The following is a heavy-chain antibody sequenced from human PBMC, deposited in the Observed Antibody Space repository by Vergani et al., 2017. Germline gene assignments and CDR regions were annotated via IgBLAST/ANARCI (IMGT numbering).Heavy chain of an antibody. V-gene: IGHV1-69*05. CDR2: IIPIFGTT. CDR1: GGTFSSNS. D-gene: IGHD6-25*01. J-gene: IGHJ4*02. CDR3: ASSGGNGYSSVFGY. Sequence: QGQLAQSGAEVKKPGSSVKVSCKASGGTFSSNSISWVRQAPGQGLEWMGRIIPIFGTTSYAQKLQGRVTMTTDTSTSTAYMELRSLRSDDTAVYYCASSGGNGYSSVFGYWGQGTLVTVSS.